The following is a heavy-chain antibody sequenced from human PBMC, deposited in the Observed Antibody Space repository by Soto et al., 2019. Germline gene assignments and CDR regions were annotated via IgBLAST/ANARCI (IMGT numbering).Heavy chain of an antibody. CDR3: ADPVPAATHYDYYDLDV. J-gene: IGHJ6*02. CDR2: ISKGGDNT. CDR1: GFSFSSYG. D-gene: IGHD2-2*01. Sequence: GGSLRLSCAASGFSFSSYGMNWVRQAPGKGLEWVAAISKGGDNTYYADSAKGRFTISRDNSKNTLYVQMTSLTTEDTAVYYCADPVPAATHYDYYDLDVWDQGTTVTVSS. V-gene: IGHV3-23*01.